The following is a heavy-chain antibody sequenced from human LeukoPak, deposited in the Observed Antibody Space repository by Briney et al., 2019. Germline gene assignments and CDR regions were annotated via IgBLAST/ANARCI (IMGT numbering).Heavy chain of an antibody. D-gene: IGHD2-2*01. J-gene: IGHJ6*03. CDR2: INGDGTST. CDR3: ARDPAQLLPYYYMDV. Sequence: GGSLRLSCAASGFTFRNNWMHWVRQAPGKGLVWVSRINGDGTSTSYADSVKGRFTISRDNAKNTLYLQMNSLRAEDTAVYYCARDPAQLLPYYYMDVWGKGTTVTVSS. CDR1: GFTFRNNW. V-gene: IGHV3-74*01.